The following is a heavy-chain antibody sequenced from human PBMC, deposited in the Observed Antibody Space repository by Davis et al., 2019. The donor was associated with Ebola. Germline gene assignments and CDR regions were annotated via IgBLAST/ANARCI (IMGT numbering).Heavy chain of an antibody. CDR2: IKPDGSEK. J-gene: IGHJ4*02. Sequence: PGGSLRLSCTASGFTFSAYWMSWIRQSPGKGLEWVANIKPDGSEKYYVDSVKGRFTISRDNAKNSLYLQMNSLRAEDTAVYYCARAGVTVARDYWGKGTLVTVSS. CDR1: GFTFSAYW. CDR3: ARAGVTVARDY. D-gene: IGHD6-19*01. V-gene: IGHV3-7*03.